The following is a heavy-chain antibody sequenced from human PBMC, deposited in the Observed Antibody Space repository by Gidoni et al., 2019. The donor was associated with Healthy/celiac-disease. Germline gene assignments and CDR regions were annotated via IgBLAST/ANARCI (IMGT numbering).Heavy chain of an antibody. CDR2: IWYDGSNK. J-gene: IGHJ4*02. CDR3: ARDSTPYSSGWFYFDY. CDR1: GFTSRSYG. D-gene: IGHD6-19*01. V-gene: IGHV3-33*01. Sequence: QVQLVESGGGVVQPGSSLRLSCAASGFTSRSYGMHWVRQAPGKGLAGVAVIWYDGSNKDYADSVKGRFTISRDNSKNTLYLQMNSLRAEDTAVYYCARDSTPYSSGWFYFDYWGQGTLVTVSS.